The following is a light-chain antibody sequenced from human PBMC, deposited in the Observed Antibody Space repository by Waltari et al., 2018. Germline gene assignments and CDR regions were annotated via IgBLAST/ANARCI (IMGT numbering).Light chain of an antibody. Sequence: EIVLTQSPATLSLSPGYRAVLSCRASQRNATYLAWYQHRPGQPPRLLIYDESNRATGIPARFSGSGSGTDFTLTISRLEPEDSGVYYCQQRSNWPPYTFGQGTKVEIK. CDR1: QRNATY. CDR3: QQRSNWPPYT. J-gene: IGKJ2*01. CDR2: DES. V-gene: IGKV3-11*01.